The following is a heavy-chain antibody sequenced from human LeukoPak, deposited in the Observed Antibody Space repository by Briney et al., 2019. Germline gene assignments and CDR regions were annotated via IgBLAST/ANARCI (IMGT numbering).Heavy chain of an antibody. CDR3: ARDTGADGDYGDAFDI. CDR1: GGSISSYY. CDR2: IYYSGST. D-gene: IGHD4-17*01. Sequence: SETLSLACTVSGGSISSYYWSWIRQPPGKGLEWIGYIYYSGSTNYNPSLKSRVTISVDTSKNQFSLKLSSVTAADTAVYYCARDTGADGDYGDAFDIWGQGTMVTVSS. V-gene: IGHV4-59*01. J-gene: IGHJ3*02.